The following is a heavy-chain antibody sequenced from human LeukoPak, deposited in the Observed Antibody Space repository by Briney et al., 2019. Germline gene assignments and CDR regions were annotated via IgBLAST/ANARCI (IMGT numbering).Heavy chain of an antibody. V-gene: IGHV3-48*03. CDR3: AKALATRHMDV. J-gene: IGHJ6*02. Sequence: GGSLRLSCAASGFTFRSYDMNWVRQAPGKGLEWVSYISSSGTTIYYADSVKGRFTISRDNAKNSLYLQMNSLRAEDTAVYYCAKALATRHMDVCGQGTTVTVSS. CDR2: ISSSGTTI. CDR1: GFTFRSYD.